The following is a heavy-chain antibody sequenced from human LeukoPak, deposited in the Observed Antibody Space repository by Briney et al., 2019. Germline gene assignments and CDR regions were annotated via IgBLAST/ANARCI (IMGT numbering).Heavy chain of an antibody. CDR3: ARGDTAMARSPFDY. CDR1: GGSISSGGYS. D-gene: IGHD5-18*01. CDR2: IYHSAST. V-gene: IGHV4-30-2*01. J-gene: IGHJ4*02. Sequence: SETLSLTCAVYGGSISSGGYSWICIRPPPGLGLDWIRNIYHSASTYYNTSLNSRVTISVDRSKNQFSLKLSSMTAADTAVYYCARGDTAMARSPFDYWGQGTLVTVSS.